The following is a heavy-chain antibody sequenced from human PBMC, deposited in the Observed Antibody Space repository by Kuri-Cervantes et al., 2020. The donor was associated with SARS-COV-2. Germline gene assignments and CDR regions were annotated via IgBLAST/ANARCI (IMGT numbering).Heavy chain of an antibody. Sequence: SETLSLTCTVSGASISSDWWSWIRQSPEKGLEWIGYIYYSGSRTYNPSLESRVTMSLDTSRNQYSLKLSSVTAADTAVYYCARGLWNGLHEYWGQGTLVNVSS. CDR2: IYYSGSR. CDR1: GASISSDW. J-gene: IGHJ4*02. D-gene: IGHD3-3*01. CDR3: ARGLWNGLHEY. V-gene: IGHV4-59*01.